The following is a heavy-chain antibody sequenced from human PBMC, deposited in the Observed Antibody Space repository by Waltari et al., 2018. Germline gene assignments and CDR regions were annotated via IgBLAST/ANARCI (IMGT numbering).Heavy chain of an antibody. Sequence: EVQLVESGGGLVQPGRSLRLSCTGSGFIFGDYTMSWVRQAPGKGLEWVGFIRSKDYGWTTTYAASVKGRFTISRDDSKSIAYLHMNRLKTEDTAVYYCSREVFFDYWGQGALVTVSS. J-gene: IGHJ4*02. CDR3: SREVFFDY. CDR2: IRSKDYGWTT. V-gene: IGHV3-49*04. CDR1: GFIFGDYT.